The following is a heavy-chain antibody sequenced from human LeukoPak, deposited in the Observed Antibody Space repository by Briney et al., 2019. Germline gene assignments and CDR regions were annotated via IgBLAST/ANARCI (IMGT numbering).Heavy chain of an antibody. V-gene: IGHV4-34*01. CDR3: ASPSGYYDSSGYSYDAFDI. CDR2: INHSGRT. J-gene: IGHJ3*02. Sequence: SETLSLTCAVYGGSFSGYYWSWIRQPPGKGLEWIGEINHSGRTNYNPSLKSRVTISVDTSKNQFSLKLSSVTAADTAVYYCASPSGYYDSSGYSYDAFDIWGQGTMVTVSS. CDR1: GGSFSGYY. D-gene: IGHD3-22*01.